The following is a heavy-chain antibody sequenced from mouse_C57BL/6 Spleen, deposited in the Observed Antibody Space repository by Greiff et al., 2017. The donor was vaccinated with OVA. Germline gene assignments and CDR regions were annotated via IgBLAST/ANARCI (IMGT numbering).Heavy chain of an antibody. Sequence: VQLVESGPGLVAPSQSLSITCTVSGFSLTSYGVSWVRQPPGKGLEWLGVIWGDGSTNYHSAHISRLSISKDNSKSQVFLKLNSLQTDDTATYYCAPIGLRRGYYAMDYWGQGTSVTVSS. J-gene: IGHJ4*01. CDR2: IWGDGST. D-gene: IGHD2-2*01. V-gene: IGHV2-3*01. CDR3: APIGLRRGYYAMDY. CDR1: GFSLTSYG.